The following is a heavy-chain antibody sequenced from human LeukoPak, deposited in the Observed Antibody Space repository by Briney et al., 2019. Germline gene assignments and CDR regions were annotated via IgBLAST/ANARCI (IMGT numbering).Heavy chain of an antibody. V-gene: IGHV1-8*01. CDR2: MNPNSGNT. D-gene: IGHD4-17*01. CDR1: GYTFTSYD. J-gene: IGHJ5*02. CDR3: ARAFGDYGLGYNWFDP. Sequence: ASVKVSCKASGYTFTSYDINWVRQATGQGLEWMGWMNPNSGNTGYAQKFQGRVTITRNTSISTAYMELSSLRSEDTAVYYCARAFGDYGLGYNWFDPWGQGTLVTVSS.